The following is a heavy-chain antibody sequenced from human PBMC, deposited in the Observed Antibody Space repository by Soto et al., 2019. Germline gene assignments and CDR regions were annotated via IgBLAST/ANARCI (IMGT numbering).Heavy chain of an antibody. CDR2: IIPIPGTA. D-gene: IGHD2-2*01. CDR3: ARSQGSSTSLEIYYYYYYGMDV. J-gene: IGHJ6*02. Sequence: QVQLVQSGAEVKKPGSSVKVSCKASGGTFGSYAISWVRQAPGQGLEWMGGIIPIPGTANTAQKFQGRVTIAADEATSTAYMDLSSLRPEDRAVYYCARSQGSSTSLEIYYYYYYGMDVWGQGTTVTVSS. V-gene: IGHV1-69*01. CDR1: GGTFGSYA.